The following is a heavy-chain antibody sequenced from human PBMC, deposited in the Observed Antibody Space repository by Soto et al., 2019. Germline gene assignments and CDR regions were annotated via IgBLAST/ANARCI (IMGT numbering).Heavy chain of an antibody. J-gene: IGHJ6*02. D-gene: IGHD2-8*01. CDR2: INPKSGGT. V-gene: IGHV1-2*04. CDR3: ARGDSTDCSNGVCSFFYNHDMDV. Sequence: ASVKVSCKASGYSFTEYHIHWVRQDPGQGLEWLGRINPKSGGTSTAQKFQGWVTMTTDTSISTASMELTRLTSDDTAIYYCARGDSTDCSNGVCSFFYNHDMDVWGQGTTVTVSS. CDR1: GYSFTEYH.